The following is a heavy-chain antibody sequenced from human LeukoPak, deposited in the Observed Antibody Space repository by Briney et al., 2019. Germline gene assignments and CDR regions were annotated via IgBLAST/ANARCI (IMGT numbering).Heavy chain of an antibody. CDR3: ARNPRGYSGYDPDFQDSYYYYYMDV. Sequence: GCSVKVSCKASGGTFSSYAISWVRQAPGQGLEWMGGIIPIFGTANHAQKFQGRVTITADKSTSTAYMELSSLRSEDTAVYYCARNPRGYSGYDPDFQDSYYYYYMDVWGKGTTVTVSS. V-gene: IGHV1-69*06. CDR1: GGTFSSYA. D-gene: IGHD5-12*01. CDR2: IIPIFGTA. J-gene: IGHJ6*03.